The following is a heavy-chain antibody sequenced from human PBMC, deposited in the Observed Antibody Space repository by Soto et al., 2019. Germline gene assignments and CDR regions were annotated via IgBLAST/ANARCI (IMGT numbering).Heavy chain of an antibody. Sequence: QVQLVQSGAEVRKSGSSVKVSCKAAGGTFSDYALSWVRQAPGQGLEWMGGIIPMFATTNYAQKFQGRVTITADDSATTAHMELSSLKSXXXAVYYCXRGRXIGXXXTWNIYWYYNMDVWGQGTTVTVSS. J-gene: IGHJ6*02. V-gene: IGHV1-69*01. CDR2: IIPMFATT. D-gene: IGHD1-1*01. CDR3: XRGRXIGXXXTWNIYWYYNMDV. CDR1: GGTFSDYA.